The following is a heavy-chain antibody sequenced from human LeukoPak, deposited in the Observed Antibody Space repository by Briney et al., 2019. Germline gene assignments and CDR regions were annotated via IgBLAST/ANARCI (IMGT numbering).Heavy chain of an antibody. D-gene: IGHD6-13*01. CDR2: INHSGST. V-gene: IGHV4-34*01. CDR1: GGSFSGYY. CDR3: AIRFGRLEAGGTPFDS. J-gene: IGHJ4*02. Sequence: SETLSLTCAVYGGSFSGYYWSWIRQPPGKGLEWIGEINHSGSTNYNPSLKSRVTISLDTSKNQFSLKLSSVTAADTALYYCAIRFGRLEAGGTPFDSWGQGTLVTVSS.